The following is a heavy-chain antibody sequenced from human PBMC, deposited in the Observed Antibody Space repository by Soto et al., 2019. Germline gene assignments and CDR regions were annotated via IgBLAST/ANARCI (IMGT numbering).Heavy chain of an antibody. V-gene: IGHV3-48*02. D-gene: IGHD3-10*01. CDR2: ISSSSSTI. Sequence: GGSLRLSCAASGFTFSSYSMNWVRQAPGKGLEWVSYISSSSSTIYYADSVKGRFTISRDNAKNSLYLQMNSLRDEDTAVYYCARRGSQQDYYYYYGMDVWGQGTTVTV. CDR1: GFTFSSYS. J-gene: IGHJ6*02. CDR3: ARRGSQQDYYYYYGMDV.